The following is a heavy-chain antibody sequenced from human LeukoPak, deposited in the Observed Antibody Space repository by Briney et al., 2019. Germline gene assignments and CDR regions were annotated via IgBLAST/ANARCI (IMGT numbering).Heavy chain of an antibody. V-gene: IGHV3-23*01. CDR3: TKDAGPTCDWFAP. CDR1: GFIFSSYG. J-gene: IGHJ5*02. Sequence: PGGSLRLSCVASGFIFSSYGMAWVRQAPGKGLEWVSTMSAGGENTHYADSVRGRFTISRDNSKDTLYLQMNSLRAEDTAVYYCTKDAGPTCDWFAPWGQGTRVTVSS. CDR2: MSAGGENT.